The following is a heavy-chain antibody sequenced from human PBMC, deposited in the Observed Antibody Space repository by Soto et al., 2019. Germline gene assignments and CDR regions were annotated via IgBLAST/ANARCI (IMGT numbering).Heavy chain of an antibody. CDR3: ARGNRGYSYGFDY. D-gene: IGHD5-18*01. CDR2: IYYSGST. V-gene: IGHV4-31*02. J-gene: IGHJ4*02. Sequence: SETLSLTCTVSGGSISSGGYYWSWIRQHPGKGLEWIGYIYYSGSTYYNPSLKSRVTISVDTSKNQFSLKLSSVTAADTAVYYCARGNRGYSYGFDYWGQGTLVTVSS. CDR1: GGSISSGGYY.